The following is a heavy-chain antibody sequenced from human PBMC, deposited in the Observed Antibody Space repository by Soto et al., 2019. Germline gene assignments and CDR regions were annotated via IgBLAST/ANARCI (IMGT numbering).Heavy chain of an antibody. CDR3: SKDRPAVAIFGVVIGFDP. CDR1: GFTFSSYA. V-gene: IGHV3-23*01. CDR2: ISGRGGST. Sequence: GGSLRLSCAASGFTFSSYAMSWVRQAPGKGLEWVSAISGRGGSTYYADSVKGQFTISRDNSKNTLYLQMNSLGAEDTAVYYCSKDRPAVAIFGVVIGFDPWGQGTLVTVSS. J-gene: IGHJ5*02. D-gene: IGHD3-3*01.